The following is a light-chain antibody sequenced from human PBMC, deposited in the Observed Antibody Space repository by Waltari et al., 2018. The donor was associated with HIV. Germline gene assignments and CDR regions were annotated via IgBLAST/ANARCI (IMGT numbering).Light chain of an antibody. CDR1: TGAVTSGHC. Sequence: QAVVTQEPSLTVSPGGTVTLTCVSSTGAVTSGHCPYWFQRRPGQAPKTLIYDTTKRHSLTPARFAGSLLGGKAALTLSGAQFEDEADYFCLLSFNGVVVFGGGTTLTVL. CDR3: LLSFNGVVV. V-gene: IGLV7-46*01. J-gene: IGLJ2*01. CDR2: DTT.